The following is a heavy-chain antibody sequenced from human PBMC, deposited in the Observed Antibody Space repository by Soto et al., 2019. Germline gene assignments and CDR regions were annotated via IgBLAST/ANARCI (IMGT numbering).Heavy chain of an antibody. Sequence: ASVKVSCKVSGHTLNELSMHWVRQAPGKGLEWMGGYNSEDAETIYAQNFQGRVTMTEDTSTDTAYMEMSSLTSKDTAVYYCTTGSYDSSSFHPPEFDSWGQGTLVTVSS. CDR1: GHTLNELS. J-gene: IGHJ4*02. V-gene: IGHV1-24*01. CDR2: YNSEDAET. D-gene: IGHD3-22*01. CDR3: TTGSYDSSSFHPPEFDS.